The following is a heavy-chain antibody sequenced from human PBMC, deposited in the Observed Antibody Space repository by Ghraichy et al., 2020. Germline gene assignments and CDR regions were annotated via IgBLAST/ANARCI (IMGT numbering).Heavy chain of an antibody. V-gene: IGHV4-59*01. D-gene: IGHD5-24*01. J-gene: IGHJ1*01. CDR2: IYDKETT. CDR3: ARGGGDGYDGDFQY. CDR1: GGSMNRYY. Sequence: ETLSLTCSVSGGSMNRYYWSWLRQSPGKGLEWIGFIYDKETTKYSPSLKSRVTISIDSSKNQFSLILTSVTASDTAAYYCARGGGDGYDGDFQYWGQGTLVTVST.